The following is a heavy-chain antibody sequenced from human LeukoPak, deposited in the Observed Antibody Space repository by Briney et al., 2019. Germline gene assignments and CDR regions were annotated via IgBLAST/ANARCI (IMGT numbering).Heavy chain of an antibody. V-gene: IGHV3-11*04. CDR3: ARDPDSSGWPTRPVDY. Sequence: GGSLRLSCAASGFTFSDYYMSWIRQAPGKGLEWVSCISSSGSTIYYADSVKGRFTISRDNAKNSLYLQMNSLRAEDTAVYYCARDPDSSGWPTRPVDYWGQGTLVTVSS. CDR2: ISSSGSTI. CDR1: GFTFSDYY. D-gene: IGHD6-19*01. J-gene: IGHJ4*02.